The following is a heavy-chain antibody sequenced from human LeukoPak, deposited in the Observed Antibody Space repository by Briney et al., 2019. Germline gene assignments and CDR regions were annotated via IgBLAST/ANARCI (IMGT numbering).Heavy chain of an antibody. CDR2: IYSDGST. J-gene: IGHJ5*02. CDR1: GFTFSSYV. V-gene: IGHV3-66*01. CDR3: ARLTVSGQLDH. Sequence: PGGSLRLSCAASGFTFSSYVMNWVRRAPGKGLEWVSVIYSDGSTYYADSVKGRFTISRDNSKNTLYLQMNRLRVEDTAVYYCARLTVSGQLDHWGQGTLVTVSS. D-gene: IGHD6-19*01.